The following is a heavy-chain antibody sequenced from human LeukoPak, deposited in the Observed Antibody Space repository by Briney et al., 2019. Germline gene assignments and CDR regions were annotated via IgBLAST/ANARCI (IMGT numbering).Heavy chain of an antibody. CDR2: IWYDGGNK. D-gene: IGHD3-9*01. V-gene: IGHV3-33*06. CDR3: AKMNVLTGYYTPNFDF. CDR1: GFTFSSYG. Sequence: HPGGSLRLSCAASGFTFSSYGMHWVRQAPGKGLEWVAVIWYDGGNKYYADSVKGRFIISRDNSKNTLYLQMSSLSAEDTAVYYCAKMNVLTGYYTPNFDFWGQGTLVTVSS. J-gene: IGHJ4*02.